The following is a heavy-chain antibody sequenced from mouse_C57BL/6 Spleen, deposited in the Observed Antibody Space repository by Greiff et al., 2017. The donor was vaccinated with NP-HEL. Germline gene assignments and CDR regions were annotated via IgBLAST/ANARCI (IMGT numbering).Heavy chain of an antibody. D-gene: IGHD2-5*01. J-gene: IGHJ2*01. CDR2: ISSGSSTI. CDR3: ARSNQYYFDY. Sequence: EVMLVESGGGLVKPGGSLKLSCAASGFTFSDYGMHWVRQAPEKGLEWVAYISSGSSTIYYADTVKGRFTISRDNAKNTLFLQMTSLRSEDTAMYYCARSNQYYFDYWGQGTTLTVAS. CDR1: GFTFSDYG. V-gene: IGHV5-17*01.